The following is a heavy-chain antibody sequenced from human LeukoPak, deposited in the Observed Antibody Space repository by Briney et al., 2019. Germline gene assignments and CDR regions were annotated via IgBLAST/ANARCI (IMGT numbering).Heavy chain of an antibody. CDR2: IYYSGST. V-gene: IGHV4-59*11. CDR1: GGSISSHY. Sequence: PSETLSLTCTASGGSISSHYWSWIRQPPGKGLEWIGYIYYSGSTNYNASLKSRVTISVDTSKNQFSLKLSSVTAADTAVYYCARGVVPAAIAPYYYYYYMDVWGKGTTVTVSS. J-gene: IGHJ6*03. CDR3: ARGVVPAAIAPYYYYYYMDV. D-gene: IGHD2-2*01.